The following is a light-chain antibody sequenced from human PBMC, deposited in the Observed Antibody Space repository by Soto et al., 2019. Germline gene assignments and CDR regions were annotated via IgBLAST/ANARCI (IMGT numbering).Light chain of an antibody. J-gene: IGKJ3*01. V-gene: IGKV1-27*01. CDR2: AAT. Sequence: DIQMTQSPSSLSASVGDRVTITCRASQGINNYLAWYQQKPGKVPILLIYAATTLQSGVPSRFNGSGSGNDFNSTLSKLPAEDVATYYCQKYKSAPFTFGPGTKVDIK. CDR3: QKYKSAPFT. CDR1: QGINNY.